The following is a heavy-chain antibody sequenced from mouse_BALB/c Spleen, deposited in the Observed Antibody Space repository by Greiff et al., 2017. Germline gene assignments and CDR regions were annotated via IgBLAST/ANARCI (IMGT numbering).Heavy chain of an antibody. CDR3: ARAAEVRRGYAMDY. V-gene: IGHV2-6-7*01. CDR1: GFSLTGYG. CDR2: IWGDGST. D-gene: IGHD2-14*01. J-gene: IGHJ4*01. Sequence: VKLMESGPGLVAPSQSLSITCTVSGFSLTGYGVNWVRQPPGKGLEWLGMIWGDGSTDYNSALKSRLSISKDNSKSQVFLKMNSLQTDDTARYYCARAAEVRRGYAMDYWGQGTSVTVSS.